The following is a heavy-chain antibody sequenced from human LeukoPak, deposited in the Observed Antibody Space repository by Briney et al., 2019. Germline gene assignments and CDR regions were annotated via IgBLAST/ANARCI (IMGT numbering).Heavy chain of an antibody. CDR2: IYYSGST. CDR1: GGSISSSSYY. CDR3: ARYSGYDGVDY. D-gene: IGHD5-12*01. J-gene: IGHJ4*02. V-gene: IGHV4-39*01. Sequence: ASVTLSLTCTVSGGSISSSSYYWGWIRQPPGKGLEWIASIYYSGSTYYNPSLKSRVTISVDTSKNQFSLKLSSVTAADTAVYYCARYSGYDGVDYWGQGTLVTVSS.